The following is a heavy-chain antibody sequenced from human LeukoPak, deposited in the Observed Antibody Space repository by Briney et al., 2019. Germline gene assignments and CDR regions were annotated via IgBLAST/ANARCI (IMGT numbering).Heavy chain of an antibody. CDR2: IYYSGST. CDR1: GGSISSYY. CDR3: ARVNQDAFDI. Sequence: PSETLSLTCTVSGGSISSYYWIWIRQPPGKGLEWIGYIYYSGSTNYNPSLKSRVTISVDTSKNQFSLKLSSVTAADTAVYYCARVNQDAFDIWGQGTMVTVSS. J-gene: IGHJ3*02. V-gene: IGHV4-59*01. D-gene: IGHD1-14*01.